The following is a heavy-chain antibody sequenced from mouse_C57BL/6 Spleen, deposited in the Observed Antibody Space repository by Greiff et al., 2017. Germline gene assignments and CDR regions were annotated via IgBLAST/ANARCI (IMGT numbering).Heavy chain of an antibody. CDR3: ARSSYDGYYVDAMDY. J-gene: IGHJ4*01. CDR2: IRNKANGYTT. V-gene: IGHV7-3*01. Sequence: MLVESGGGLVQPGGSLSLSCAASGFTFTAYYMSWVRQPPGKALEWLGFIRNKANGYTTEYSASVKGRFTISRDNSQSILYLQMNALRAEDSATYYCARSSYDGYYVDAMDYWGQGTSVTVSS. D-gene: IGHD2-3*01. CDR1: GFTFTAYY.